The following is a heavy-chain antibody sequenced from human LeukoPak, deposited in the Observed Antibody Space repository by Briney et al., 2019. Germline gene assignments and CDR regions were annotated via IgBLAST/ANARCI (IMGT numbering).Heavy chain of an antibody. D-gene: IGHD1-26*01. V-gene: IGHV1-18*01. CDR2: ISAYNGNT. CDR3: ARDTYSGSPQYYFDY. J-gene: IGHJ4*02. Sequence: ASVKVSCKASGYTFTSYGISWVRQAPGQGLEWMGWISAYNGNTNYAQKFQGRVTMTRDMSTSTVYMELSSLRSEDTAVYYCARDTYSGSPQYYFDYWGQGTLVTVPT. CDR1: GYTFTSYG.